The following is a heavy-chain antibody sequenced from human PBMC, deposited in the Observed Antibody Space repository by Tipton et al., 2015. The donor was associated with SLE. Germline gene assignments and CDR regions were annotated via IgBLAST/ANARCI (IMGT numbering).Heavy chain of an antibody. J-gene: IGHJ4*02. V-gene: IGHV4-4*07. Sequence: TLSLTCSVSGDSVRTNYWNWIRQPAGKGLEWIGRVYGTGETSYNPSLESRLTISADTSQNQFSLELNSVTAADTAVYYCARIRPGHGDPFDYWGQGLLVTVSS. D-gene: IGHD3-3*01. CDR1: GDSVRTNY. CDR2: VYGTGET. CDR3: ARIRPGHGDPFDY.